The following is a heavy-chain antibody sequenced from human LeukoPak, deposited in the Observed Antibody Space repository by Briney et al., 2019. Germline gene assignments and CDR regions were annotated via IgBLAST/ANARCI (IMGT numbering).Heavy chain of an antibody. Sequence: SETLSLTCTVSGGSISSYYWSWIRQPPGKGVEWIGYINYRGSTNYNPSLKGRVTMSVDTSKNQFSLKLSSVTAADTAFYYCARYIVSYPHDAFDIWGQGTMVTVSS. CDR1: GGSISSYY. V-gene: IGHV4-59*01. D-gene: IGHD1-26*01. CDR3: ARYIVSYPHDAFDI. CDR2: INYRGST. J-gene: IGHJ3*02.